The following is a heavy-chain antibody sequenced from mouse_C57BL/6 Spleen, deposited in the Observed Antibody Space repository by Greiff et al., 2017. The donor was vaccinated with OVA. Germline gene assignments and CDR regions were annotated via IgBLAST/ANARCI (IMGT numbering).Heavy chain of an antibody. CDR2: IDPETGGT. J-gene: IGHJ2*01. D-gene: IGHD1-1*01. CDR3: TRPIYYGSRNYFDY. Sequence: QVQLKQSGAELVRPGASVTLSCKASGYTFTDYEMHWVKQTPVHGLEWIGAIDPETGGTAYNQKFKGKAILTADKSSSTAYMELRSLTSEDSAVYYCTRPIYYGSRNYFDYWGQGTTLTVSS. V-gene: IGHV1-15*01. CDR1: GYTFTDYE.